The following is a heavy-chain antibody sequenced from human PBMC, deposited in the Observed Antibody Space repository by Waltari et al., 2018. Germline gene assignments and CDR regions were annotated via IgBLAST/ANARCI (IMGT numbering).Heavy chain of an antibody. CDR3: ARSTGVYGGACRV. J-gene: IGHJ4*02. CDR1: GDSISAYY. D-gene: IGHD3-10*01. Sequence: QVQLQESGPGQVRPSETLSLTCTVSGDSISAYYWHWIRQAPGKGLEWIGYMYYDGNTNFSPSLKNRATLSRDRSKNQFSLKLRSVTAADTAVYYCARSTGVYGGACRVWGPGSLVTVSS. CDR2: MYYDGNT. V-gene: IGHV4-59*01.